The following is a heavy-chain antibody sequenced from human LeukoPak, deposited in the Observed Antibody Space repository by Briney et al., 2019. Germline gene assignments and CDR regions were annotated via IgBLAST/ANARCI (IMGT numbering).Heavy chain of an antibody. Sequence: GSLRLSCAASGFTFSSFWMSWVRQAPGKGLEWVANIKHDGSEIYYVDSVKGRFTISRDNAKNSLYMQMNSLRTEDTAIYYCARGLITIPNWFDPWGQGTLVIVSS. J-gene: IGHJ5*02. D-gene: IGHD3-3*01. CDR3: ARGLITIPNWFDP. CDR1: GFTFSSFW. CDR2: IKHDGSEI. V-gene: IGHV3-7*01.